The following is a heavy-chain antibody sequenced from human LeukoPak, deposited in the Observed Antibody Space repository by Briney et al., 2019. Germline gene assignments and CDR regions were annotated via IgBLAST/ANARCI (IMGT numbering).Heavy chain of an antibody. D-gene: IGHD3-22*01. Sequence: PSETLSLTCTVSGXSISSSSDYWGWIRQPPGRGLEWIGSIYYSGITYYNPSLKSRVTIFVDTSKNQFSLKLSSVTAADTAVYYCARQRGYHYDSTTNRFSDLWGQGTRVTVSS. CDR1: GXSISSSSDY. J-gene: IGHJ5*02. V-gene: IGHV4-39*01. CDR3: ARQRGYHYDSTTNRFSDL. CDR2: IYYSGIT.